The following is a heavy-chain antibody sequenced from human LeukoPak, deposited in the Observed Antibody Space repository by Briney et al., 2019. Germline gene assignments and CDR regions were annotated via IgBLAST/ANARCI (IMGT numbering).Heavy chain of an antibody. J-gene: IGHJ6*03. CDR3: ARDHGLLWFGELSYMDV. CDR1: GFTFSSYS. Sequence: PGGSLRLSCAASGFTFSSYSMNWVRQAPGKGLEWVSSISNSSSYIYYADSVKGRFTISRDNAKNSLYLQMNSLRAEDTAVHYCARDHGLLWFGELSYMDVWGKGTTVTVSS. CDR2: ISNSSSYI. D-gene: IGHD3-10*01. V-gene: IGHV3-21*01.